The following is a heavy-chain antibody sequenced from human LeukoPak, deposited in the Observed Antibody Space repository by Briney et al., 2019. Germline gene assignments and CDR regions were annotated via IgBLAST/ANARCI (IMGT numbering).Heavy chain of an antibody. J-gene: IGHJ3*02. D-gene: IGHD6-6*01. CDR3: ARGNQISSSPKAFDI. CDR2: INHSGST. Sequence: SETLSLTCAVYGGSFSGYYWSWIRQPPGKGLEWIGEINHSGSTNYNPSLKSRVTISVDTSKNQFSLKLSSVTAADTAVYHCARGNQISSSPKAFDIWGQGTMVTVSS. CDR1: GGSFSGYY. V-gene: IGHV4-34*01.